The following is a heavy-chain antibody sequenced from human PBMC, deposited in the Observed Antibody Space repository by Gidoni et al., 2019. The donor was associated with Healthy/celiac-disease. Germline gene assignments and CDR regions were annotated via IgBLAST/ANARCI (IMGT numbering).Heavy chain of an antibody. CDR2: IYYRGST. J-gene: IGHJ4*02. Sequence: QVQLQESGPGLVKPSETLALTCTVSGGSISRYYWSWIRQPPGKGLEWIGYIYYRGSTNYNPSLKSRVTISVDTSKNQCSLKLSSVTAADTAVYYCARAPENWGQGTLVTVSS. CDR1: GGSISRYY. V-gene: IGHV4-59*01. CDR3: ARAPEN.